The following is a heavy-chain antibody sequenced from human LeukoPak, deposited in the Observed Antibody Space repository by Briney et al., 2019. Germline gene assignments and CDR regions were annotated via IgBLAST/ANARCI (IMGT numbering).Heavy chain of an antibody. Sequence: PSETLSLTCTVSGGSISSSSYYWGWIRQPPGKGLEWIGSIYYSGSTYYNPSLKSRVTISVDTSKNQFSLKLSSVTAADTAVYYCARPVSSGTSFQHWGQGTLVTVSS. J-gene: IGHJ1*01. D-gene: IGHD6-19*01. CDR1: GGSISSSSYY. CDR2: IYYSGST. V-gene: IGHV4-39*01. CDR3: ARPVSSGTSFQH.